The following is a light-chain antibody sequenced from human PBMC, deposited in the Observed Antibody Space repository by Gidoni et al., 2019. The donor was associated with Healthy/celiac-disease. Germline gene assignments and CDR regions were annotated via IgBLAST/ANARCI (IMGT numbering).Light chain of an antibody. CDR3: QQYYSTPRT. J-gene: IGKJ1*01. CDR2: WAS. Sequence: DIVMTPSPDSLAVSLGERATINCKSSQSVLYSSNNKNYLAWYQQKPGQPPKLLIYWASTREAGVPDRLSGSGSGTEFTLTISSLQAEDVAVYYCQQYYSTPRTFGQGTKVEIK. CDR1: QSVLYSSNNKNY. V-gene: IGKV4-1*01.